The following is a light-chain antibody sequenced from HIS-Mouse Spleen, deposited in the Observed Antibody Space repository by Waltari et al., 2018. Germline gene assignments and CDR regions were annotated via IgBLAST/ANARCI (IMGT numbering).Light chain of an antibody. CDR2: AAS. Sequence: DIQLTQSPSFLSASVGDRVTITCRASQGISSYLAWYQQKPGKAPKLLIYAASTLQSGVPSRFSGSGSGTEFTLTISSLQPEDFATYYCQQYNSCSRTFGQGTKVEIK. CDR1: QGISSY. V-gene: IGKV1-9*01. CDR3: QQYNSCSRT. J-gene: IGKJ1*01.